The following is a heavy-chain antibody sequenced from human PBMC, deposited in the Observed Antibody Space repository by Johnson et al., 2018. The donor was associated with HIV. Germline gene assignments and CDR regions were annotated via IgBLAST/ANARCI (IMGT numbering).Heavy chain of an antibody. CDR2: ISGSGSST. V-gene: IGHV3-23*04. CDR3: AKDHAGVPSAWSAFDI. D-gene: IGHD6-19*01. CDR1: KFIFSSYA. J-gene: IGHJ3*02. Sequence: MQLVESGGGLVQPGGSLRLSCAASKFIFSSYAMSWVRQGPGKGLEWVSGISGSGSSTHYAESVKGRFTISRDNSKNTLYLQMNSLRVEDPAIYYCAKDHAGVPSAWSAFDIWGQGTTVTVSS.